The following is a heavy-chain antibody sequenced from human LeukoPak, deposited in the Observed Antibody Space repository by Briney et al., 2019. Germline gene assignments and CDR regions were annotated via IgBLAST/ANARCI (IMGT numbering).Heavy chain of an antibody. Sequence: SETLSLTCTVSGGSISGYYWSWIRQPPGKGLEWIGYIYYSGSSNYNPSLESRVTISLDTSKNQFSLKLSSVTAADTAVYFCARGRYYESSGYYVWYFDLWGRGTLVTVSS. D-gene: IGHD3-22*01. CDR3: ARGRYYESSGYYVWYFDL. CDR2: IYYSGSS. V-gene: IGHV4-59*01. J-gene: IGHJ2*01. CDR1: GGSISGYY.